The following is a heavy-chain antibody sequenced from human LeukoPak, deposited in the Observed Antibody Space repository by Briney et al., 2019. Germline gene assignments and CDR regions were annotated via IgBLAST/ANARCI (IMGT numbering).Heavy chain of an antibody. CDR3: ASRITIFSAFDP. CDR1: GFTFSSYS. Sequence: KPGGSLRLSCAASGFTFSSYSMNWVRQAPGKGLEWVSSISSSSSYIYYADSVKGRFTISRDNAKNSLYLQMNSLRAEDTAVYYCASRITIFSAFDPWGQGTLVTVSS. CDR2: ISSSSSYI. J-gene: IGHJ5*02. V-gene: IGHV3-21*01. D-gene: IGHD3-3*01.